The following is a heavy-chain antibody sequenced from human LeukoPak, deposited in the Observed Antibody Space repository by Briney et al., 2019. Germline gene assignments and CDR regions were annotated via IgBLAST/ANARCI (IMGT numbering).Heavy chain of an antibody. V-gene: IGHV3-66*01. CDR3: ASDSYSPEYFQH. J-gene: IGHJ1*01. CDR2: IYSGGST. D-gene: IGHD2-15*01. CDR1: GFSVSNNY. Sequence: GGSLRLPCAASGFSVSNNYMSWVRQAPGKGLEWVSVIYSGGSTFYADSVKGRFTISRDNSKNTLYLQMNSLRAEDTAVYYCASDSYSPEYFQHWGQGTLVTVSS.